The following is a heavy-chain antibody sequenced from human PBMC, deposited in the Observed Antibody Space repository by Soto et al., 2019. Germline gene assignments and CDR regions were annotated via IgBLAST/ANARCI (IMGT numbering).Heavy chain of an antibody. D-gene: IGHD2-15*01. V-gene: IGHV4-59*01. Sequence: SETLSLTCTVSGGSISSYYWSWIRQPPGKGLEWIGYIYYSGSTNYNPSLKSRVTISVDTSKNQFSLKLSSVTAADTAVYYCARDSLSYCSGGSCYSGAYYYYYMDVWGKGTTVTVSS. CDR2: IYYSGST. CDR1: GGSISSYY. CDR3: ARDSLSYCSGGSCYSGAYYYYYMDV. J-gene: IGHJ6*03.